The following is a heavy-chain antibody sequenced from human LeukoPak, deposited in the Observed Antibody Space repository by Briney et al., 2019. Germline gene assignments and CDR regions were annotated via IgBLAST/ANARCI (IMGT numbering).Heavy chain of an antibody. CDR3: ARGSQYNILTGFIVGAMDDFDY. CDR1: AFTFSNYW. V-gene: IGHV3-7*01. J-gene: IGHJ4*02. CDR2: IKQDGSNK. Sequence: GGSLRLSCAASAFTFSNYWMGWARQAPGRGLEWVASIKQDGSNKYYADSVKGRFTISRDNSKNTLDLQMNSLRTEDTAVYYCARGSQYNILTGFIVGAMDDFDYWGQGTLVTVSS. D-gene: IGHD3-9*01.